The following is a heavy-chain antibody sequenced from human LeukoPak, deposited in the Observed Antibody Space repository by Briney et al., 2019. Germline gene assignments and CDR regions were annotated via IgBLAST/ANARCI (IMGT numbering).Heavy chain of an antibody. D-gene: IGHD1-14*01. V-gene: IGHV4-59*01. CDR1: GVSISSYF. Sequence: KSSETLSLTCTVSGVSISSYFWSWIRQPPGKGLQWIGYIYYSGSTIYNPSLKSRVTISVDTSKNQFSLKLSSVTAADTAVYYCARASEDYYYYMDVWGKGTTVTISS. CDR2: IYYSGST. J-gene: IGHJ6*03. CDR3: ARASEDYYYYMDV.